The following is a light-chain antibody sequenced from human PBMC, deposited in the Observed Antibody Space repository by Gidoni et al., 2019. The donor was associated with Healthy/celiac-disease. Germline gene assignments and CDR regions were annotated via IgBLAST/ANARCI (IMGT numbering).Light chain of an antibody. V-gene: IGKV1-39*01. CDR3: QQSYSTPGT. CDR2: AAS. Sequence: DIQMTKSPSSLSASVGDRVTITCRASQSISSYLNWYQQKPGKAPKLLIYAASSLQSGVPSRFSVSGSGTDFTLTISSLQPEDFATYYCQQSYSTPGTFGQGTKLEIK. J-gene: IGKJ2*02. CDR1: QSISSY.